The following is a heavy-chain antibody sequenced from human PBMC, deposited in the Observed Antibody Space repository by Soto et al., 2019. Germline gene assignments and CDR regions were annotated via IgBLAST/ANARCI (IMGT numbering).Heavy chain of an antibody. CDR3: AKDRYYYDSSGPAGPYYYYGMDV. CDR2: ISGSGGST. D-gene: IGHD3-22*01. Sequence: GSLRLSCAASGFTFSSYAMSWVRQAPGKGLEWVSAISGSGGSTYYADSVKGRFTISRDNSKNTLYLQMNSLRAEDTAVYYCAKDRYYYDSSGPAGPYYYYGMDVWGQGTTVTVSS. V-gene: IGHV3-23*01. J-gene: IGHJ6*02. CDR1: GFTFSSYA.